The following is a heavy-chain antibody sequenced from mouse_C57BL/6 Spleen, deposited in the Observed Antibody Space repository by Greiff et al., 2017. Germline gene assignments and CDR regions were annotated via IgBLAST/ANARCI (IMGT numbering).Heavy chain of an antibody. CDR1: GFTFSSYT. CDR2: ISGGGGNT. J-gene: IGHJ2*01. V-gene: IGHV5-9*01. D-gene: IGHD2-2*01. Sequence: DVKLVESGGGLVKPGGSLKLSCAASGFTFSSYTMSWVRQTPEKRLEWVATISGGGGNTYYPDSVKGRFTISRDNAKNTLYLQMSSLRSEDTALYYWERQRRNGYGREGLDYWGQGTTLTVSS. CDR3: ERQRRNGYGREGLDY.